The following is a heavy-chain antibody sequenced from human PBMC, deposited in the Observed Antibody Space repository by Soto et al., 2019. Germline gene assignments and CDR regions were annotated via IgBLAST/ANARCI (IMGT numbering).Heavy chain of an antibody. CDR2: IIPIFGTA. Sequence: SVKVSCKASGCTFSSYAISWVRQAPGQGLEWMGGIIPIFGTANYAQKFQGRVTITADKSTSTAYMELSSLRSEDTAVYYCAREAAAGYNWFERWGQGTLVNVSS. CDR3: AREAAAGYNWFER. D-gene: IGHD6-13*01. J-gene: IGHJ5*02. CDR1: GCTFSSYA. V-gene: IGHV1-69*06.